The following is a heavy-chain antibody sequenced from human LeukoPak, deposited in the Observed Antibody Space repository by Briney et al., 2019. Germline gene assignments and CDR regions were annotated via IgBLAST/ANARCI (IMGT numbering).Heavy chain of an antibody. CDR3: ARDDEGRDFGYYYYYMDV. Sequence: SETLSLTCTVSGGSIRSYYWSWIRQPPGKGLEWIGYIYYSGSTNYNPSLKSRVTISVDTSKNQFSLKLSSVTAADTAVYYCARDDEGRDFGYYYYYMDVWGKGTTVTVSS. CDR2: IYYSGST. J-gene: IGHJ6*03. D-gene: IGHD3-10*01. CDR1: GGSIRSYY. V-gene: IGHV4-59*12.